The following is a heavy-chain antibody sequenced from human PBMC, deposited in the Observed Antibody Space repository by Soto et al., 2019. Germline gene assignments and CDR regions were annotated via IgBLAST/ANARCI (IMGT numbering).Heavy chain of an antibody. J-gene: IGHJ5*02. V-gene: IGHV4-30-4*08. CDR3: ARTEVVPGAISWFDP. Sequence: TLSLTCPVSGCSSSSGTYYWSWIRQHPGKGLERIGYIYYSGTTYYNPSLKSRVVISVDASKNQFSLKLSSVTAADTAVYYCARTEVVPGAISWFDPWGQGTVVTVSS. D-gene: IGHD2-2*01. CDR2: IYYSGTT. CDR1: GCSSSSGTYY.